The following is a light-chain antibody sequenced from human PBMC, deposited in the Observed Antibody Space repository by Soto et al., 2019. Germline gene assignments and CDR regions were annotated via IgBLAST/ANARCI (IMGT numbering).Light chain of an antibody. V-gene: IGKV3-15*01. Sequence: EIVMTQSPATLSVSPGERATLSCRASQSVSSNLAWYQQNPGQGPRLLIYDASTRATGIPARFSGSGSGTEFNLTISSLQSEDFAVYFCQQYNDWPPYTFGQGTKLEIK. CDR3: QQYNDWPPYT. CDR1: QSVSSN. CDR2: DAS. J-gene: IGKJ2*01.